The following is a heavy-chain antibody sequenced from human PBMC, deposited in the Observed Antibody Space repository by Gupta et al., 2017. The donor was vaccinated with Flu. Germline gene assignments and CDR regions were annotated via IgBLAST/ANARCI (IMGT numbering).Heavy chain of an antibody. J-gene: IGHJ6*02. CDR3: ARSYCSGGSCRGGHGMDV. D-gene: IGHD2-15*01. CDR2: ISSSSSYI. V-gene: IGHV3-21*01. Sequence: KGLEWVSSISSSSSYIYYADSVKGRFTISRDNAKNSLYLQMNSLRAEDTAVYYCARSYCSGGSCRGGHGMDVWGQGTTVTVSS.